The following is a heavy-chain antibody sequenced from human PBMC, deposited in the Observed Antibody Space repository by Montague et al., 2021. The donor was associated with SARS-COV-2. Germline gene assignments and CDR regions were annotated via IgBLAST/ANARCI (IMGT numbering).Heavy chain of an antibody. CDR2: IYYSGST. CDR1: GGSISNYY. J-gene: IGHJ6*02. D-gene: IGHD3-22*01. V-gene: IGHV4-59*01. CDR3: ARGGGYYNYGLDA. Sequence: SETLSLTCTVSGGSISNYYWSWIRQPPGRGLEWIGYIYYSGSTDYSPSLNSRVTISLDTSKNQFSLKVTSVAAADTAGYYCARGGGYYNYGLDAWGPGTTVTVSS.